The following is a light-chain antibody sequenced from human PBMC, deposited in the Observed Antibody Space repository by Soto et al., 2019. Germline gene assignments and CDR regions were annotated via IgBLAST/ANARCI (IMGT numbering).Light chain of an antibody. Sequence: QLVLTQSPSASASLGASVKLTCTLSSGHSSYAIAWHQQQTEKGPRYLMKLNSDGSHSKGDGIPDRFSGSSSGAERYLTIYRRQSEDEADYYCQTWGPGIVVFGGGTKLTVL. V-gene: IGLV4-69*01. CDR2: LNSDGSH. CDR1: SGHSSYA. CDR3: QTWGPGIVV. J-gene: IGLJ2*01.